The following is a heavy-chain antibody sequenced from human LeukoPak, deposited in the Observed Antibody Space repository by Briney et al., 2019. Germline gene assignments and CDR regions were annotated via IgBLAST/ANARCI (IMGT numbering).Heavy chain of an antibody. D-gene: IGHD4/OR15-4a*01. J-gene: IGHJ4*02. CDR3: ANSEGSNADY. CDR1: GFDFSNYA. V-gene: IGHV3-23*01. CDR2: ISGSGGST. Sequence: GGSLRLSCAASGFDFSNYATTWVRQAPGKGLEWVSAISGSGGSTYYADSVKGRFTISRDNSKNTLYLQMNSLRAEDTAVYYCANSEGSNADYWGQGTLVTVSS.